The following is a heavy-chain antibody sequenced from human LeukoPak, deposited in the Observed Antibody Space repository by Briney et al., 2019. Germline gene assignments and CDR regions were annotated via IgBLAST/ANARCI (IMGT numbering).Heavy chain of an antibody. CDR2: ISGSGGST. J-gene: IGHJ4*02. CDR3: ARAMALRGSGSVY. V-gene: IGHV3-23*01. CDR1: GFTFSSYA. Sequence: PGGSLRLSCAASGFTFSSYAMSWVRQAPGKGLEWVSAISGSGGSTYSADSVKGRFTISRDNSKNTLYLQMNSLRAEDTAVYYCARAMALRGSGSVYWGQGTLVTVSS. D-gene: IGHD3-10*01.